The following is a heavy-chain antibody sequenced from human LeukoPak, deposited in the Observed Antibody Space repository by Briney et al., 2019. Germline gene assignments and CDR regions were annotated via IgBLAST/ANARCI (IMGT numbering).Heavy chain of an antibody. CDR3: ATRTSVFSYFDS. CDR1: GFTFSRDW. D-gene: IGHD1-14*01. Sequence: GGPLRLSCAASGFTFSRDWMSWVRQAPGKGLEWVAKINQDGSQKYYVDSVKGRFTISRDNAKNSLYLEMNSLRAEDTAVYYCATRTSVFSYFDSWGQGTLVTVSS. J-gene: IGHJ4*02. V-gene: IGHV3-7*05. CDR2: INQDGSQK.